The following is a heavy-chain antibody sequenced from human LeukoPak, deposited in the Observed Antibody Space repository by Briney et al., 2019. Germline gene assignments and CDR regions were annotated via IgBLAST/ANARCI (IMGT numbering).Heavy chain of an antibody. CDR2: ISGSGGST. D-gene: IGHD2-15*01. Sequence: QPGGSLRLSCAASGLTFSSYAMSRVRQAPGKGLEWVSGISGSGGSTYYADSVKGRFTISRDNSKNTLYLKMNSQRAEDTALYYCARGRYCSGGSCSGSYFDYWGQGTLVTVSS. V-gene: IGHV3-23*01. CDR3: ARGRYCSGGSCSGSYFDY. J-gene: IGHJ4*02. CDR1: GLTFSSYA.